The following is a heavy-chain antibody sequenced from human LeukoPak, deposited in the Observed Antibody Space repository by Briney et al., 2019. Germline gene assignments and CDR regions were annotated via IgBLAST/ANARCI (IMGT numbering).Heavy chain of an antibody. Sequence: ASVKVSCKASGYTFTGYYMHWVRQAPGQGLEWMGWINPNSDGTNYAQKFQGRVTMTRDTSISTAYMELSRLRSDDTAVYYCARTAVAYYFDYWGQGTLVTVSS. V-gene: IGHV1-2*02. CDR2: INPNSDGT. CDR1: GYTFTGYY. D-gene: IGHD6-19*01. CDR3: ARTAVAYYFDY. J-gene: IGHJ4*02.